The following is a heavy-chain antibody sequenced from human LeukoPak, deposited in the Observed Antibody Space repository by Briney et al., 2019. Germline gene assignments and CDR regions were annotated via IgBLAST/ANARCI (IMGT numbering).Heavy chain of an antibody. CDR3: AKESTAPFFDY. CDR1: GFTFDDYA. V-gene: IGHV3-9*01. D-gene: IGHD5-18*01. J-gene: IGHJ4*02. CDR2: ISWNSGSI. Sequence: PGGSLRLSCAASGFTFDDYAMHWVRQAPGKGLEWVSGISWNSGSIGYADSVKGRFTISRDNAKNSLYLQMNSLRAEDTALYYCAKESTAPFFDYWGQGTLVTVSS.